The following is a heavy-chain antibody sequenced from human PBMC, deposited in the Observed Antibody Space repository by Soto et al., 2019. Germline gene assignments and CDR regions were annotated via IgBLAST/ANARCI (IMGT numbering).Heavy chain of an antibody. Sequence: GGSLRLSCAASGFTFSDYYMSWIRQAPGKGLEWVSYISSSGSTIYYADSVKGRFTISRDNAKNSLYLQMNSLRAEDTALYYCAKDMIEVGSSWTLYYYYGMDVWGQGTTVTVSS. CDR3: AKDMIEVGSSWTLYYYYGMDV. J-gene: IGHJ6*02. CDR1: GFTFSDYY. V-gene: IGHV3-11*01. CDR2: ISSSGSTI. D-gene: IGHD6-13*01.